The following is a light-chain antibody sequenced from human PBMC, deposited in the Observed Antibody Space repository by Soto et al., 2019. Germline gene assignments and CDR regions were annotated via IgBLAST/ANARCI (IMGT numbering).Light chain of an antibody. Sequence: EIVLTQSPGTLSLSPGESATLSCWASQSVSSNFLAWFQQKPGQAPRLLIYGASSRATGIPDRFSGSGSGTDFTLTISRLEPEDFAVYYCQQYGISPRTFGQGTKVEIK. CDR2: GAS. CDR1: QSVSSNF. V-gene: IGKV3-20*01. CDR3: QQYGISPRT. J-gene: IGKJ1*01.